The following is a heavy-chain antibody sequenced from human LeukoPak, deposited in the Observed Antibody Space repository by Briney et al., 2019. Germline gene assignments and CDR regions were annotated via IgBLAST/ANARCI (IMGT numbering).Heavy chain of an antibody. D-gene: IGHD1-26*01. V-gene: IGHV1-18*01. CDR2: ISAQHGQT. CDR1: GYSENFYG. Sequence: ASVKVSCKTSGYSENFYGITWVRQVAGQGLEWMGWISAQHGQTEYAPNSQDRVTMTTDTYTNTAYMELRSLRSDDTAVYYCAREGRLSGSYPPHDAFDIWGQGTMVTVSS. J-gene: IGHJ3*02. CDR3: AREGRLSGSYPPHDAFDI.